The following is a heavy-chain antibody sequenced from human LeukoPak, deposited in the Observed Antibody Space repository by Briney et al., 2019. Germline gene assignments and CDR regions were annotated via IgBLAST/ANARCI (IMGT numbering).Heavy chain of an antibody. CDR1: GGSISSYY. J-gene: IGHJ3*02. V-gene: IGHV4-59*01. CDR3: ATRGTIWFGEPDAFDI. CDR2: IYYSGST. Sequence: SGTLSLTCTVSGGSISSYYWSWIRQPPGKGLEWIGYIYYSGSTNYNPSLKSRVAISVDTSKNQFSLKLSSVTAADTAVYYCATRGTIWFGEPDAFDIWGQGTMVTVSS. D-gene: IGHD3-10*01.